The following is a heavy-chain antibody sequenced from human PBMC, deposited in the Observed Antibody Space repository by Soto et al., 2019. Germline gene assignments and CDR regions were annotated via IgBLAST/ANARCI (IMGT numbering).Heavy chain of an antibody. CDR3: ARDTYYYGSGGCTL. CDR1: GYTFTSYG. Sequence: QVHLVQSGAEVMKPGASVHISCKASGYTFTSYGLSWVRQAPGQGLVWMGWISAHNGKINYAQKFQGRGTMTTDTSTSTAYMELRSLISDDTAVYYCARDTYYYGSGGCTLWGQGTLVTVSS. J-gene: IGHJ4*02. CDR2: ISAHNGKI. V-gene: IGHV1-18*01. D-gene: IGHD3-22*01.